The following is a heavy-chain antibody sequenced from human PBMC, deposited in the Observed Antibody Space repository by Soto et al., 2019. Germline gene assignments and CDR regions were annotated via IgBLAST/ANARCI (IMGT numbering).Heavy chain of an antibody. Sequence: SETLSLTCTVSGGSVSSGSYSWNWIRQPPGKGLEWIAYIYNSGHTNYNPSLKSRVTISVDTSKNHFSLKLSSVTAADTAVYHCARDRVSGTTTGFDSWGQGILVIVSS. V-gene: IGHV4-61*03. CDR3: ARDRVSGTTTGFDS. CDR1: GGSVSSGSYS. D-gene: IGHD1-1*01. J-gene: IGHJ4*02. CDR2: IYNSGHT.